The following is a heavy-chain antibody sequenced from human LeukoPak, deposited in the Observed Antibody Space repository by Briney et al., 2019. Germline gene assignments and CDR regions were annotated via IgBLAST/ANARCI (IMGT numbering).Heavy chain of an antibody. CDR3: AIMHPYYDGSGYWVQ. CDR2: ISTSGGST. D-gene: IGHD3-22*01. CDR1: GFTFSSYA. V-gene: IGHV3-23*01. Sequence: PGESLRLSCAASGFTFSSYAMSWVRQAPGKGLEWVSGISTSGGSTAYADSVKGWFTISRDNPRNTLYMQMNSLRAEDTALYYCAIMHPYYDGSGYWVQWGQGTLVTVSS. J-gene: IGHJ4*02.